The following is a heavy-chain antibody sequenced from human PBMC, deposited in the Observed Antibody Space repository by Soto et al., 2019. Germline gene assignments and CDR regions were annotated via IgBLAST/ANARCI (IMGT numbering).Heavy chain of an antibody. J-gene: IGHJ4*02. CDR1: GGSISSSSYY. CDR2: IYHSGST. D-gene: IGHD3-16*01. Sequence: SETLSLTCTVSGGSISSSSYYWGWIRQPPGKELEWIGAIYHSGSTYYHPSLKSRVTISVDTSKNQFSLRLTSLTAADTAVYFCARQTGGFGYYFDYWGQGTLVTVS. CDR3: ARQTGGFGYYFDY. V-gene: IGHV4-39*01.